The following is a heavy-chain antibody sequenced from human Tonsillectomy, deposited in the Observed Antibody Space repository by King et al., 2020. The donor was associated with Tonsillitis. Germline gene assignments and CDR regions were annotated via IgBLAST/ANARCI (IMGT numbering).Heavy chain of an antibody. D-gene: IGHD2-15*01. V-gene: IGHV3-64D*06. CDR3: VPEIKVATTGGRWFDP. CDR1: GFTFSNFG. J-gene: IGHJ5*02. Sequence: VQLVESGGGLVQPGESLRLSCSASGFTFSNFGMHWIRQAPEKGLEFVSVISHDEFYTNYADSVKGRFTISRDNSKNTLYLQMSSLRPEDTALYYCVPEIKVATTGGRWFDPGGQGTLVTVSS. CDR2: ISHDEFYT.